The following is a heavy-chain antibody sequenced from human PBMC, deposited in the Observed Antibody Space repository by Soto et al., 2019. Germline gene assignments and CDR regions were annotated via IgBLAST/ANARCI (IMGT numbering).Heavy chain of an antibody. D-gene: IGHD2-2*01. CDR1: GFSLNNFA. J-gene: IGHJ4*02. CDR2: MTSSGDKT. Sequence: EVQLLESGGDLVQPGGSLRLSCAASGFSLNNFAMTWVRQAPGEGLEWVSGMTSSGDKTYYADSVKGRFIISRDNSKNMLYLQMNSLRVEDTALYYCARDCASTSCSVWHYWGQGTLVTVSS. V-gene: IGHV3-23*01. CDR3: ARDCASTSCSVWHY.